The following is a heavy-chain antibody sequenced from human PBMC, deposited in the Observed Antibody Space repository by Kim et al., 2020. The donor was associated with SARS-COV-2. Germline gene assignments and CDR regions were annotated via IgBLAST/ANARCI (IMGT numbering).Heavy chain of an antibody. J-gene: IGHJ5*02. CDR3: ARDRDRAAYSSGSWFDT. Sequence: SVKVSCKASGGTFSSYAISWVRQAPGQGLEWMGGIIPIFGTANYAQKFQGRVTITADESTSTAYMELSSLRSEDTAVYYCARDRDRAAYSSGSWFDTWGQGTLVTVSS. CDR2: IIPIFGTA. CDR1: GGTFSSYA. V-gene: IGHV1-69*13. D-gene: IGHD6-19*01.